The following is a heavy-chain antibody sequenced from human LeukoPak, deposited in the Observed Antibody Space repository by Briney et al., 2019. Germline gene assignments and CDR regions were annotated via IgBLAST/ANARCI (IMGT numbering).Heavy chain of an antibody. Sequence: SVKVSCKASRGTFSSYAISWVRQAAGQGLEWMGGIIPIFGTANYAQKFQGRVTITADESTSTAYMELSSLRSEDTAVYYCARDHPRKYRGYSGYDLFDYWGQGTLVTVSS. J-gene: IGHJ4*02. CDR3: ARDHPRKYRGYSGYDLFDY. D-gene: IGHD5-12*01. V-gene: IGHV1-69*13. CDR1: RGTFSSYA. CDR2: IIPIFGTA.